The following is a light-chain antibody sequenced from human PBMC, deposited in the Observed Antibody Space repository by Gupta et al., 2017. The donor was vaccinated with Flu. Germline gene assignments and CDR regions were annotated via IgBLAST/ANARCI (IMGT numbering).Light chain of an antibody. CDR3: NSYTTSSAWV. CDR1: SSDVGRYND. V-gene: IGLV2-14*01. Sequence: QSALTPPASVSGSPGQSITIYCTGTSSDVGRYNDVAWYQPHPGKAPKLMIYEVTTRPSGVSNRFSASKSRNTASLTISGLQAEDEADYYCNSYTTSSAWVFGGGTRLTVL. J-gene: IGLJ3*02. CDR2: EVT.